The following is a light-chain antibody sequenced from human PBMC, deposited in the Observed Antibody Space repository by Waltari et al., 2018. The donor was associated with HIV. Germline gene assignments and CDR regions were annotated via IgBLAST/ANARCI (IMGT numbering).Light chain of an antibody. CDR2: DVN. J-gene: IGLJ2*01. CDR3: CSYAGSNTPVL. V-gene: IGLV2-11*01. Sequence: QSALTQPRSVSGSPGQSVTISCTGTNNDVGGYYYVSWYHHRPGEGTRLMIYDVNKRPSGVPDRFSGSKSGNTASLTISGLQADDEAQYYCCSYAGSNTPVLFGGGSQLTVL. CDR1: NNDVGGYYY.